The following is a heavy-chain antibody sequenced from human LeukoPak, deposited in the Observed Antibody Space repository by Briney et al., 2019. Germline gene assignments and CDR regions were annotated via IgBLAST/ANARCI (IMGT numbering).Heavy chain of an antibody. D-gene: IGHD6-13*01. Sequence: PSETLSLTCAVSGGSISSGGYSWSWIRQPPGKGLEWIGYIYHRGSTYYNPSLKSRVTISVDRSKNQFSLKLSSVTAADTAVYYCAREIAAAGIDYWGQGTLVTVSS. V-gene: IGHV4-30-2*01. J-gene: IGHJ4*02. CDR2: IYHRGST. CDR1: GGSISSGGYS. CDR3: AREIAAAGIDY.